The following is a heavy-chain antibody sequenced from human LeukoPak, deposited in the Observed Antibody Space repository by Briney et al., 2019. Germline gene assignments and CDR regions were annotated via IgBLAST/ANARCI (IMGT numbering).Heavy chain of an antibody. CDR1: GGSFSGYF. CDR2: INHSGTT. CDR3: ARVGHLSFRTPDV. J-gene: IGHJ6*04. V-gene: IGHV4-34*01. Sequence: SETLSLTCAVYGGSFSGYFWRWIRQPPGQGLEWIGEINHSGTTNYNPSLQSRVTISVDTSKNQFYLKLRSVTARDTAVYDCARVGHLSFRTPDVWGKGTTVTVSS. D-gene: IGHD3-16*02.